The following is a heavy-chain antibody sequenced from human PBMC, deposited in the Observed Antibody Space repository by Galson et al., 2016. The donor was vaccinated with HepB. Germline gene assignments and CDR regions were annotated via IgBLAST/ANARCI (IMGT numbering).Heavy chain of an antibody. V-gene: IGHV3-33*01. CDR1: GYTFSRHG. Sequence: SLRLSCAASGYTFSRHGIHWVRQAPGKGLEWVAVIWYDNNKTYSADSVKGRLTVSKDNVKNRVDLQMNSLRAEDTAVYYCARALGYISDGNCYQRGTHEAFENWGQGIMVTVFS. J-gene: IGHJ3*02. CDR3: ARALGYISDGNCYQRGTHEAFEN. CDR2: IWYDNNKT. D-gene: IGHD2-15*01.